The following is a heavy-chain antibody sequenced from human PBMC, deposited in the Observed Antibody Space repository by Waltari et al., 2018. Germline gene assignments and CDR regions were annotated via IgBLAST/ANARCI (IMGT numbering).Heavy chain of an antibody. J-gene: IGHJ4*02. CDR2: IRSKAYGGTT. CDR3: TGGRIAAAGWGLFDY. D-gene: IGHD6-13*01. V-gene: IGHV3-49*03. CDR1: GFTFGDYA. Sequence: EVQLVESGGGLVQPGRSLRLSCTASGFTFGDYAMTWFRQAPVKGREWVGFIRSKAYGGTTEYAASVKGRFTISRDDSKSIAYLQMNSLKTEDTAVYYCTGGRIAAAGWGLFDYWGQGTLVTVSS.